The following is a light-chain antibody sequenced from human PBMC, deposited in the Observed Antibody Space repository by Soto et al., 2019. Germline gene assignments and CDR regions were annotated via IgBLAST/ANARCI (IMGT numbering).Light chain of an antibody. J-gene: IGLJ1*01. V-gene: IGLV1-44*01. Sequence: QSALTQPPSASGTPGQRVTISCSGSSSNIGSNTVNWYQQLPGTAPKLLIYSNNQRPSGVPDRFSGSKSGTSASRAISGLHSEDEADYYCEAGDDSLNVYVFGPGPKVTV. CDR2: SNN. CDR1: SSNIGSNT. CDR3: EAGDDSLNVYV.